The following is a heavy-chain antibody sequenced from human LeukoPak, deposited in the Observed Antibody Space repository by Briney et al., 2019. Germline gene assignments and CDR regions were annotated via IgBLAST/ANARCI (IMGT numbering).Heavy chain of an antibody. CDR3: ARVLGSANWFDP. V-gene: IGHV4-31*03. J-gene: IGHJ5*02. Sequence: TLSLTCTVSGGSISSGGYYWSWIRQHPGKGLEWIGYIYYSGSTYYNPSLKSRVTISVDTSKNQFSLRLSSVTAADTAVYYCARVLGSANWFDPWGQGTLVTVSS. CDR2: IYYSGST. CDR1: GGSISSGGYY. D-gene: IGHD1-26*01.